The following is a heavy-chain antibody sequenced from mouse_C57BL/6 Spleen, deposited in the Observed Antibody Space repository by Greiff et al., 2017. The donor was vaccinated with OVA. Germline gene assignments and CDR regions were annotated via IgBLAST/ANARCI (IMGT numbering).Heavy chain of an antibody. D-gene: IGHD3-3*01. CDR1: GYTFTSYG. CDR2: ISPRSGNT. J-gene: IGHJ2*01. V-gene: IGHV1-81*01. Sequence: QVQLKESGAELARPGASVKLSCKASGYTFTSYGISWVKQRTGQGLEWIGEISPRSGNTYYNEKFKGKATLTADKSSSTAYMELRSLTSEDAAVYFCARGPHYFDYWGQGTTLTVSS. CDR3: ARGPHYFDY.